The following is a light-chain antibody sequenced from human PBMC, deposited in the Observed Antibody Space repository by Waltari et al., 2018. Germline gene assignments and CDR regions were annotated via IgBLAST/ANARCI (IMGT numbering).Light chain of an antibody. J-gene: IGLJ3*02. Sequence: QSALTQPASVSGSPGQSTTISCTGTSSDIGTYNYASWYQQYPGKAPTLMIHGVTNRPSVVSDRFSGSKSGNTASLTISGLQAEDEAVYYCCSYARSRTLLFGGGTELTVL. CDR2: GVT. V-gene: IGLV2-23*01. CDR1: SSDIGTYNY. CDR3: CSYARSRTLL.